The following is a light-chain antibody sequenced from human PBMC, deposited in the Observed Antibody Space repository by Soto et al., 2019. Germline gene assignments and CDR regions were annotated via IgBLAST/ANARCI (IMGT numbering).Light chain of an antibody. CDR3: QQYGSSPPWT. CDR2: GAS. Sequence: EIVLTQSPGTLSLSPGEIATLSFRSSESVISSYLAWYQQKPGQAPRLLIFGASSRATGTPDRFIGSGSGTKFTLTISRLEPEDFAVYYCQQYGSSPPWTFGQGTKVDIK. J-gene: IGKJ1*01. V-gene: IGKV3-20*01. CDR1: ESVISSY.